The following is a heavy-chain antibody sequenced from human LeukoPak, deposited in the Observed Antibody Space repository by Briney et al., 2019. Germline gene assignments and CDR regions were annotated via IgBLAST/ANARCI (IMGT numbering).Heavy chain of an antibody. CDR3: VKQAALAYDAFDI. Sequence: PGGSLRLSCSVSGFTFSRYAMHWVRQAPGKGLEYVSSISSNGGSTYYADSVKGRFTISRDNSKNTLYLQMSSLRAEDTAVYYCVKQAALAYDAFDIWGQGTMVTVSS. CDR1: GFTFSRYA. D-gene: IGHD2-15*01. J-gene: IGHJ3*02. CDR2: ISSNGGST. V-gene: IGHV3-64D*09.